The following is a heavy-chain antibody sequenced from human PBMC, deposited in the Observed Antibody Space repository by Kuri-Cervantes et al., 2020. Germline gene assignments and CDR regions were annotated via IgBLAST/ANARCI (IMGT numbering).Heavy chain of an antibody. Sequence: SETLSLTCTVSGGSISSYYWSWIRQPAGKGLEWIGRIYTSGSTNYNPSLKSRVTISVDKSKNHFSLKLSSVTAADTAVYYCARQGNLWSGYFDYWGQGTLVTVSS. V-gene: IGHV4-4*07. D-gene: IGHD3-3*01. CDR2: IYTSGST. J-gene: IGHJ4*02. CDR3: ARQGNLWSGYFDY. CDR1: GGSISSYY.